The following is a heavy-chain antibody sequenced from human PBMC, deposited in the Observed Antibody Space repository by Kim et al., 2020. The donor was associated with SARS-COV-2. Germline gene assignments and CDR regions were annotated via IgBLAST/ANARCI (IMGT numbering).Heavy chain of an antibody. CDR3: ARPYARYYYYGMDV. Sequence: AQKFQGRVTMTRNTSISTAYMELSSLRSEDTAVYYCARPYARYYYYGMDVWGQGTTVTVSS. D-gene: IGHD2-2*01. J-gene: IGHJ6*02. V-gene: IGHV1-8*01.